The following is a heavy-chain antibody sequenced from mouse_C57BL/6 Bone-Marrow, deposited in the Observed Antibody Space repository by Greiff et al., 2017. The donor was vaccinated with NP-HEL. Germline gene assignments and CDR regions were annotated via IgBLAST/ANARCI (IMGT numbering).Heavy chain of an antibody. CDR3: AFYYYGSRYWYFDV. CDR1: GYTFTSYW. D-gene: IGHD1-1*01. V-gene: IGHV1-69*01. Sequence: QVQLQQPGAELVMPGASVKLSCKASGYTFTSYWMHWVKQRPGQGLEWIGEIDPSDSYTNYNQKFKGKSTLTVDKSSSTAYMQLSSLTSEDSAVYFCAFYYYGSRYWYFDVWGTGTTVTVSS. CDR2: IDPSDSYT. J-gene: IGHJ1*03.